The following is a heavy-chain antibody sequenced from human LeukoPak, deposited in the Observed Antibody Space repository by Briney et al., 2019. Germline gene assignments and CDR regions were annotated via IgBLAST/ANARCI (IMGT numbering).Heavy chain of an antibody. V-gene: IGHV1-69*06. CDR1: GGTFSSYA. D-gene: IGHD3-22*01. CDR3: ARGPLDSSGYYYGFDY. J-gene: IGHJ4*02. CDR2: IIPIFGTA. Sequence: SVKVSCKASGGTFSSYAISWVRQAPGQGLEWMGGIIPIFGTANYAQKFQGRVTITADKSTSTAYMELSSLRSEDTAVYYCARGPLDSSGYYYGFDYWGQGTLVTVSS.